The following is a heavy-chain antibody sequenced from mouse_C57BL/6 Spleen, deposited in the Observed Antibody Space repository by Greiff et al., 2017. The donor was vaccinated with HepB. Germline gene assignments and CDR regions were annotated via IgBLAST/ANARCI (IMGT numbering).Heavy chain of an antibody. CDR1: GYTFTSYW. CDR2: IDPSDSET. J-gene: IGHJ3*01. Sequence: QVQLQQPGAELVRPGSSVKLSCKASGYTFTSYWMHWVKQRPIQGLEWIGNIDPSDSETHYNQKFKDKATLTVDKSSSTAYMQLSSLTSEDSAVYYCARSPYYGGSYRFAYWGQGTLVTVSA. CDR3: ARSPYYGGSYRFAY. D-gene: IGHD1-1*01. V-gene: IGHV1-52*01.